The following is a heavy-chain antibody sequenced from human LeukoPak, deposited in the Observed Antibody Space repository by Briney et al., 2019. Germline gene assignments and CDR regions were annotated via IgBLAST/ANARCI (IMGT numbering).Heavy chain of an antibody. CDR2: INHSGST. CDR1: GGSFSGYY. CDR3: ARVGADGSGFLFDY. V-gene: IGHV4-34*01. J-gene: IGHJ4*02. D-gene: IGHD3-10*01. Sequence: SETLSLTCAVYGGSFSGYYWSWIRQPPGKGLEWIGEINHSGSTNYNPSLKSRVAISVDTSKNQFSLKLSSVTAADTAVYYCARVGADGSGFLFDYWGQGTLVTVSS.